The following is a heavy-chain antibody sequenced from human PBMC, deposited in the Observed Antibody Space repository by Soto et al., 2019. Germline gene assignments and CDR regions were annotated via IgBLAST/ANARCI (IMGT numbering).Heavy chain of an antibody. V-gene: IGHV1-3*01. CDR3: ARGRWTQTTADYFLDY. CDR2: VEPNNGRT. J-gene: IGHJ4*02. Sequence: QVQLVPSGTEVKMPGASVKVSCKASGYTFTKNAIHWVRQAPGQRPEGMGWVEPNNGRTKYSGKFQGRFTTARDTSANTAYMELTSLTSEDTTVYYCARGRWTQTTADYFLDYWGQGTLVTVSS. CDR1: GYTFTKNA. D-gene: IGHD3-10*01.